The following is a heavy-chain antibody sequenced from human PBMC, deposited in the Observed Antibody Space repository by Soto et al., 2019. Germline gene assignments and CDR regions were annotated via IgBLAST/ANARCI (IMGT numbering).Heavy chain of an antibody. Sequence: EVQLVESGGGLVQPGRSLRLSCAASGFTFDDYAMHWVRQAPGKGLEWVSGISWNSGSIGYADSVKGRFTISRDNAKNSLYLQMNSLRAEDTALYYCAKDITNELSYALDIWGQGTMVTVSS. V-gene: IGHV3-9*01. J-gene: IGHJ3*02. CDR1: GFTFDDYA. D-gene: IGHD1-1*01. CDR2: ISWNSGSI. CDR3: AKDITNELSYALDI.